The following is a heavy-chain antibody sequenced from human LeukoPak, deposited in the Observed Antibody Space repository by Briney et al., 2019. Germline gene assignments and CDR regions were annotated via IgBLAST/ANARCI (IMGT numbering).Heavy chain of an antibody. CDR3: ARPGGYGVQPLDF. D-gene: IGHD3-10*01. Sequence: GGSLRLSCAASGFTFSSYGMHWVRQAPGKGLEWVADMKQDGSEKYYVDSVKGRFTISRDNAKNSLYLQMNSLRAEDTAVYYCARPGGYGVQPLDFWGQGTLVTVSS. J-gene: IGHJ4*02. CDR2: MKQDGSEK. CDR1: GFTFSSYG. V-gene: IGHV3-7*01.